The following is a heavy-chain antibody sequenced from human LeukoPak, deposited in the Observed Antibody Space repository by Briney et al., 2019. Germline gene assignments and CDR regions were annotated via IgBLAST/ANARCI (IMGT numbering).Heavy chain of an antibody. D-gene: IGHD3-10*01. CDR1: GGSISSYY. V-gene: IGHV4-59*08. J-gene: IGHJ4*02. CDR3: ARHPNDEIYGSGSYYTVDS. CDR2: IYYSGST. Sequence: SETLSLTCTVSGGSISSYYWSWIRQPPGKGLEWIGYIYYSGSTNYNPSLKSRVTISVDTSKNQFSLKLSSVTAADTAVYYCARHPNDEIYGSGSYYTVDSWGQGTLVTVSS.